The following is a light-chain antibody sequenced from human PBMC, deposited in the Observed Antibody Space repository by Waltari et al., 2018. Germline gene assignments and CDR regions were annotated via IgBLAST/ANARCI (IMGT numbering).Light chain of an antibody. Sequence: QAVLTQPPSVSGAPGQRVTISCTGSSSNIGAGYDVHWYQQLPGTAPNLLIYATSNRPSGVPDRSSGSKSGTSASLAITGLQAEDEADYYCQSYDSSLSGYVFGPGTKVTVL. J-gene: IGLJ1*01. V-gene: IGLV1-40*01. CDR2: ATS. CDR1: SSNIGAGYD. CDR3: QSYDSSLSGYV.